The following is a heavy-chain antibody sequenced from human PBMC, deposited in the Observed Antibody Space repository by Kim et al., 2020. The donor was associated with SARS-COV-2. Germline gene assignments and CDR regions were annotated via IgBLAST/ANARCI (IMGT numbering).Heavy chain of an antibody. CDR2: ISSSGSTI. CDR3: ARDRGGSYCSGGSCYAEDAFDI. CDR1: GFTFSDYY. Sequence: GGSLRLSCAASGFTFSDYYMSWIRQAPGKGLEWVSYISSSGSTIYYADSVKGRFTISRDNAKNSLYLQMNSLRAEDTAVYYCARDRGGSYCSGGSCYAEDAFDIWGQGTMVTVSS. V-gene: IGHV3-11*04. J-gene: IGHJ3*02. D-gene: IGHD2-15*01.